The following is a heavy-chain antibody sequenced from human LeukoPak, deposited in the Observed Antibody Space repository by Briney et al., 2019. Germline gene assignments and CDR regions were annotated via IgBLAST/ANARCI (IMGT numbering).Heavy chain of an antibody. D-gene: IGHD3-16*01. CDR1: GFTFSSYA. CDR2: ISGSGGST. CDR3: ARGGKYAYFVDC. V-gene: IGHV3-23*01. Sequence: GGSLRLSCAASGFTFSSYAMSWVRQAPGKGLEWVSAISGSGGSTYYADSVKGRFTISRDNSKNTLYLQMNSLRAEDTAVYYCARGGKYAYFVDCWGQGTLVTVSS. J-gene: IGHJ4*02.